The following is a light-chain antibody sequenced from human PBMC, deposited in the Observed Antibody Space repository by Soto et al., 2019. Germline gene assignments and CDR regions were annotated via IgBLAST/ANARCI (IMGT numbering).Light chain of an antibody. Sequence: IVLPQSQGPLPLSQGERATLSCRAGRGVGRRYLAWYKQKPGQAPMLLISDTSERASDIPDRFSGSGSGTDFTLTISRLVPEDFAVYFCQYQGTFGGGTKVEIK. CDR1: RGVGRRY. V-gene: IGKV3-20*01. CDR3: QYQGT. CDR2: DTS. J-gene: IGKJ4*01.